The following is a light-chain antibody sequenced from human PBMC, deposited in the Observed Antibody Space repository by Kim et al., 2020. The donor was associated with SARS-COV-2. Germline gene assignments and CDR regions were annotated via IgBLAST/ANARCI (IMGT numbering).Light chain of an antibody. CDR3: CSYAGSYTYV. CDR1: SRAVGGYNY. CDR2: DVS. J-gene: IGLJ1*01. V-gene: IGLV2-11*01. Sequence: QSVTYSVTGTSRAVGGYNYVSWYQQHPDKTPKLMIYDVSERPSGVPDRFSGSKSGNTASLTISGLQADDEADYYCCSYAGSYTYVFGTGTKVTVL.